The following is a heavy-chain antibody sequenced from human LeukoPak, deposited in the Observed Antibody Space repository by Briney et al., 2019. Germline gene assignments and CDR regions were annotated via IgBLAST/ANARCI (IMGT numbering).Heavy chain of an antibody. CDR3: ARVYYYYYYYMDV. CDR2: IYYSGST. Sequence: SETLSLTCTVSGGSISSSSYYWGWIRQPPGKGLEWIGSIYYSGSTYYNPSLKSRVTISVDTSKNQFSLKLSSVTAADTAVYYCARVYYYYYYYMDVWGKGTTVTVSS. J-gene: IGHJ6*03. CDR1: GGSISSSSYY. V-gene: IGHV4-39*07.